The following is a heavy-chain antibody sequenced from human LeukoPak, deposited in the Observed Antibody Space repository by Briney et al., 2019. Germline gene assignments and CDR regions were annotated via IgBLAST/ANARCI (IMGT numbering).Heavy chain of an antibody. V-gene: IGHV3-74*01. CDR2: INSDGSST. D-gene: IGHD3-10*01. CDR3: ARGSPAGSYYL. CDR1: GFTFSSYW. J-gene: IGHJ4*02. Sequence: GGSLRLSCAASGFTFSSYWMHWVRHAPGKGLVWVSRINSDGSSTSYADSVKGRFTISRDNAKNTLYLQMNSLRAEDTAVYYCARGSPAGSYYLWGQGTLVTVSS.